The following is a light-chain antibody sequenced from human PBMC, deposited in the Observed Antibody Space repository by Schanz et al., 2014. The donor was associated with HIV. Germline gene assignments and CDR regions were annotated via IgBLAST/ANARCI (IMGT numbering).Light chain of an antibody. CDR2: YNN. CDR1: SSNIGAGFD. Sequence: QSVLTQPPSVSGAPGQSVSISCTGRSSNIGAGFDVHWYQQLPGTAPKLLIYYNNNRPSGVPDRFSGSQSGTSASLAITGLQAEDEADYYCQSYDSRLTGSVFGGGTKLTVL. CDR3: QSYDSRLTGSV. V-gene: IGLV1-40*01. J-gene: IGLJ3*02.